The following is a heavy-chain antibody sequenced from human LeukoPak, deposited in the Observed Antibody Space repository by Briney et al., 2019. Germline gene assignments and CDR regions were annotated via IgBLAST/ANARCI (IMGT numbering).Heavy chain of an antibody. D-gene: IGHD6-13*01. Sequence: SETLSLTCTVSGGSISSYYWSWIRQPAGKGLEWIGRIYTSGSTNYNPSLKSRVTMSVDTSKNQFSLKLSSVTAADTAVYYCARVPGIAAAGMIPYWGQGTLVTVSS. J-gene: IGHJ4*02. CDR3: ARVPGIAAAGMIPY. CDR1: GGSISSYY. V-gene: IGHV4-4*07. CDR2: IYTSGST.